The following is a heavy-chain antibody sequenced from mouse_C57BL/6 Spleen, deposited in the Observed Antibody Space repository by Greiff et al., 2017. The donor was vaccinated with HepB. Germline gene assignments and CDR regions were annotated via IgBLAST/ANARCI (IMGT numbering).Heavy chain of an antibody. J-gene: IGHJ4*01. CDR2: FHPYNDDT. Sequence: QVQLQQSGAELVKPGASVKMSCKASGYTFTTYPIEWMKQNHGKSLEWIGNFHPYNDDTKYNEKFKGKATLTVEKSSSTVYLELSRLTSDDSAVYYCARGNYGSSEGYYAMDYWGQGTSVTVSS. CDR1: GYTFTTYP. CDR3: ARGNYGSSEGYYAMDY. D-gene: IGHD1-1*01. V-gene: IGHV1-47*01.